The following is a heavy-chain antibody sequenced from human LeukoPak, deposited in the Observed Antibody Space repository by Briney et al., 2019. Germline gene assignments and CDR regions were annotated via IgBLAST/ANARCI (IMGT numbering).Heavy chain of an antibody. J-gene: IGHJ5*02. CDR1: GDSLSSHY. D-gene: IGHD6-19*01. CDR2: IYGSGRT. Sequence: SETLSLTCTVSGDSLSSHYWSWIRQPPGKGREWIGYIYGSGRTPNAHSLRRGVTISEDTSKNQFSLTLTSVTAADTAVYYCARNVGWYTHDTWGQGTLVTVSS. CDR3: ARNVGWYTHDT. V-gene: IGHV4-59*08.